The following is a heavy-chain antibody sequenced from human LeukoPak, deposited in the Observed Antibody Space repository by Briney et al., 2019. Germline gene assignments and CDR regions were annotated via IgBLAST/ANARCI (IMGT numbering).Heavy chain of an antibody. CDR3: ARVDFADCGGDCWAFDI. D-gene: IGHD2-21*02. Sequence: SQTLSLTCAVSGGSISSGGYSWSWIRQPPGKGLEWIGYIYHSGSTYYNPSLKSRVTISVDRSKNQFSLKLSSVTAADTAVYYCARVDFADCGGDCWAFDIWGQGTMVTVSS. V-gene: IGHV4-30-2*01. CDR2: IYHSGST. CDR1: GGSISSGGYS. J-gene: IGHJ3*02.